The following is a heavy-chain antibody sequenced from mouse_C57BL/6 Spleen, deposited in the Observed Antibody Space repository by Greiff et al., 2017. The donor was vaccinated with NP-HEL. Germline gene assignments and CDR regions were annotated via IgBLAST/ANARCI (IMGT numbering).Heavy chain of an antibody. J-gene: IGHJ2*01. Sequence: QVQLQQPGAELVKPGASVKLSCKASGYTFTSYWMHWVKQRPGQGLEWIGMIHPNSGSTNYNEKFKSKATLTVDKSSSTAYMQLSSLTSEDSAVYYCARWTVTHYFDYWGQGTTLTVSS. CDR2: IHPNSGST. D-gene: IGHD2-2*01. V-gene: IGHV1-64*01. CDR1: GYTFTSYW. CDR3: ARWTVTHYFDY.